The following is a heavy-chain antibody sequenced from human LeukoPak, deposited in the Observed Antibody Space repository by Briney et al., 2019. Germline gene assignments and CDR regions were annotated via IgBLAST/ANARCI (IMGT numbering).Heavy chain of an antibody. D-gene: IGHD3-22*01. CDR3: AKDVTMIIDY. CDR1: GYTFTSYY. CDR2: INPSGGST. V-gene: IGHV1-46*01. Sequence: GASVKVSCKASGYTFTSYYMHWVRQAPGQGLEWMGIINPSGGSTSYAQKFQGRVTMTRDTSTSTVYMELSSLRAEDTAVYYWAKDVTMIIDYWGQGTLVTVSS. J-gene: IGHJ4*02.